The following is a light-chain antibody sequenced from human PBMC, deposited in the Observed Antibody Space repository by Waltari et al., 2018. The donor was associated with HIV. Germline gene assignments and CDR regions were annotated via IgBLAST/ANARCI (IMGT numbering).Light chain of an antibody. CDR2: EDD. CDR3: CSYAGSTTWL. CDR1: SSDVGSYNL. Sequence: SALTQPASVSGSPGQAITVSCSGSSSDVGSYNLVSWYQQHPGKAPKLMIYEDDKRPPGVSNRFSDSKSDNTASLTISGLQAEDEADYYCCSYAGSTTWLLGVGTKLTFL. V-gene: IGLV2-23*01. J-gene: IGLJ3*02.